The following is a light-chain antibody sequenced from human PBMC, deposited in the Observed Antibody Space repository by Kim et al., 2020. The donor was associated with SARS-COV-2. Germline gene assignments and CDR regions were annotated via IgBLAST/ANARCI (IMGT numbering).Light chain of an antibody. CDR2: SND. CDR3: VAWDDSLKGSV. CDR1: ISNIGSNV. Sequence: GQRVTISCSGSISNIGSNVVNWYHQLPGTAPKLLMYSNDYRPSGVPDRFSGSKSGTSASLAISGLQSEDEADYYCVAWDDSLKGSVFGGGTQLTVL. V-gene: IGLV1-44*01. J-gene: IGLJ2*01.